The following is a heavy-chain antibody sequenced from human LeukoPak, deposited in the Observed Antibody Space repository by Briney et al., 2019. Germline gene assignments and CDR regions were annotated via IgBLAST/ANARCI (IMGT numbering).Heavy chain of an antibody. CDR2: INPNSGGT. Sequence: ASVKVSCKASGYTFTGYYMHWVRQAPGQGLEWMGRINPNSGGTNYAQKFQGRVTMTRDTSISTAYMELSRLRSDDTAVYHCARDRAGVFRDTMVRGVIVYWGQGTLVTVSS. D-gene: IGHD3-10*01. V-gene: IGHV1-2*06. CDR3: ARDRAGVFRDTMVRGVIVY. CDR1: GYTFTGYY. J-gene: IGHJ4*02.